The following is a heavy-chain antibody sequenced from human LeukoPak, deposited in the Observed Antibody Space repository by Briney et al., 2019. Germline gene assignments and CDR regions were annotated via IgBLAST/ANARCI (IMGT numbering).Heavy chain of an antibody. V-gene: IGHV3-30*01. CDR2: ISYDGSNK. J-gene: IGHJ3*02. CDR1: GFTFSSYA. Sequence: GRSLRLSCAASGFTFSSYAMHWVRQAPGKGLEWVAVISYDGSNKYYADSVKGRFTISRDNSKNTLYLQMNSLRAEDTAVYYCARDGADEQLVQGRDAFDIWGQGTMVTVS. CDR3: ARDGADEQLVQGRDAFDI. D-gene: IGHD6-13*01.